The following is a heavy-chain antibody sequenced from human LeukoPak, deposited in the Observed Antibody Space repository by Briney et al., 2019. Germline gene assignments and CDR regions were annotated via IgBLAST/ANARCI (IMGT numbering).Heavy chain of an antibody. D-gene: IGHD3-3*01. Sequence: ASVKVSCKASGYTFTSYDINWVRQATGQGLEWMGWMNPNSGNTGYAQKFQGRVTMTRNTSISTAYMELSSLRSEDTAVYYCARGISDYDFWSGYYKDWFDPWGQGTLVTVSS. V-gene: IGHV1-8*01. CDR3: ARGISDYDFWSGYYKDWFDP. CDR2: MNPNSGNT. J-gene: IGHJ5*02. CDR1: GYTFTSYD.